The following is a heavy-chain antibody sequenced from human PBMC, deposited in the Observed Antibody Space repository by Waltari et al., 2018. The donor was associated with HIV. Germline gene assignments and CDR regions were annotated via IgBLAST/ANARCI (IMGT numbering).Heavy chain of an antibody. CDR3: AREPPQKSGWPFDV. Sequence: VETGGTLVQTGGSLRLSCIGSGFSFRSYSSNWDRPAPNNPPQWSAYVRSSGSVTYYVDSVKDRFVISRDNVESSLYLQMTDLRGDDTAIYYCAREPPQKSGWPFDVWGRGTLVAVS. CDR1: GFSFRSYS. J-gene: IGHJ4*01. V-gene: IGHV3-48*01. CDR2: VRSSGSVT. D-gene: IGHD6-19*01.